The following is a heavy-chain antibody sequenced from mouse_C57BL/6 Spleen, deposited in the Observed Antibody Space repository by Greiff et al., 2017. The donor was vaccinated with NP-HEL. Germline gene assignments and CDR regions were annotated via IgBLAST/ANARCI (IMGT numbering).Heavy chain of an antibody. CDR1: GYSFTGYF. V-gene: IGHV1-20*01. Sequence: VQLQQSGPELVKPGDSVKISCKASGYSFTGYFMNWVMQSHGKSLEWIGRINPYNGDTFYNQKFKGKATLTVDKSSSTAHMERRSLTSEDSAVYYCARLDYYGSSYVGYWGQGTTLTVSS. CDR3: ARLDYYGSSYVGY. J-gene: IGHJ2*01. CDR2: INPYNGDT. D-gene: IGHD1-1*01.